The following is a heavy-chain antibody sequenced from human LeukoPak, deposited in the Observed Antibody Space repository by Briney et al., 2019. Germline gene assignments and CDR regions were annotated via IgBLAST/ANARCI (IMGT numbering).Heavy chain of an antibody. J-gene: IGHJ6*03. CDR3: AKNDGYYYYYYMDV. D-gene: IGHD1-1*01. Sequence: GGSLRLSCAASGFTFSSHGMNWVRQAPGKGLEWVSAISGSGGSTYYADSVKGRFTISRDNSKNTLYLQMNSLRAEDTAVYYCAKNDGYYYYYYMDVWGKGTTVTVSS. CDR2: ISGSGGST. CDR1: GFTFSSHG. V-gene: IGHV3-23*01.